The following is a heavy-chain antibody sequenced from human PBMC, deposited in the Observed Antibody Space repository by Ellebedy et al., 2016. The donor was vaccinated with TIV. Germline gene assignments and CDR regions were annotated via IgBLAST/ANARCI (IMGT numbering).Heavy chain of an antibody. J-gene: IGHJ6*02. CDR3: ARVRLAAAGTPYYYYGMDV. Sequence: AASVKVSCKASGYTFTSYGISWVRQAPGQGLEWMGWISAYNGNTNYAQKLQGRVTMTTDTSTSTAYMELRSLRSEDTAVYYCARVRLAAAGTPYYYYGMDVWGQGTTVTVSS. CDR1: GYTFTSYG. CDR2: ISAYNGNT. V-gene: IGHV1-18*01. D-gene: IGHD6-13*01.